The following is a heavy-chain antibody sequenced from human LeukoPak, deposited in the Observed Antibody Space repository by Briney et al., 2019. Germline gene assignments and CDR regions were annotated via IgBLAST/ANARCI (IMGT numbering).Heavy chain of an antibody. CDR1: GGSTSSYY. CDR3: ARWRYWTFDY. D-gene: IGHD3/OR15-3a*01. V-gene: IGHV4-59*12. J-gene: IGHJ4*02. Sequence: SETLSLTCTVSGGSTSSYYWSWIRQPPGKGLEWIGYIYYSGSTNYNPSLKSRVTISVDTSKNQFSLKLSSVTAADTAVYYCARWRYWTFDYWGQGTLVTVSS. CDR2: IYYSGST.